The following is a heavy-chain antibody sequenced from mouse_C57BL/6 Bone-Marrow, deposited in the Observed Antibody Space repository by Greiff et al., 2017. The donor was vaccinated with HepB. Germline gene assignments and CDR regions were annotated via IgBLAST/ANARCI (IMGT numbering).Heavy chain of an antibody. Sequence: VQLQQPGAELVKPGASVKLSCKASGYTFTSYWMHWVKQRPGQGLEWIGMIHPNSGSTNYNEKFKSKATLTVDKSSSTAYMQRSSRTAEDSADYYCARPVLTMVTTYFDYGGQGTTRTVSS. CDR2: IHPNSGST. V-gene: IGHV1-64*01. J-gene: IGHJ2*01. CDR1: GYTFTSYW. D-gene: IGHD2-2*01. CDR3: ARPVLTMVTTYFDY.